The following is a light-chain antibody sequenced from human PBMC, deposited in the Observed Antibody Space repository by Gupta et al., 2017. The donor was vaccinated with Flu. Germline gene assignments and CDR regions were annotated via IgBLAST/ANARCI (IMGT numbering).Light chain of an antibody. V-gene: IGKV3-15*01. Sequence: PSPLSASAGEGATLTCRASQGISSDLKWYQQKPGQAPRLLIYTTSTLPSGIPARFSGSGSGTEFTLTISSLQTEDCATYYCQQDYNCPWTFGPGTKVEIK. J-gene: IGKJ1*01. CDR3: QQDYNCPWT. CDR1: QGISSD. CDR2: TTS.